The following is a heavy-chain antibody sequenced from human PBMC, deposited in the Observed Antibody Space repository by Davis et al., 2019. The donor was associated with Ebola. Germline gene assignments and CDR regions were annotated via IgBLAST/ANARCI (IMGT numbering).Heavy chain of an antibody. Sequence: GESLKISCAASGFTFSSYAMNWVRQAPGKGLEWVSGMSKSGGSTYYADSVQGRFTISRDNSKNTLYLQMNSLRAEDTAVYYCAKGPEWLALGGFFDSWGQGTLVTVSS. CDR2: MSKSGGST. J-gene: IGHJ4*02. V-gene: IGHV3-23*01. D-gene: IGHD6-19*01. CDR1: GFTFSSYA. CDR3: AKGPEWLALGGFFDS.